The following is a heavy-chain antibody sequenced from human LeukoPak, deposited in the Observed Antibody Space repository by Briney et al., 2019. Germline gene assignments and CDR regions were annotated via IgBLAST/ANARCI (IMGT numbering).Heavy chain of an antibody. CDR3: ARGRYSSGWYLGYYFDY. V-gene: IGHV4-34*01. D-gene: IGHD6-19*01. Sequence: SETLSLTCAVYGGSFSGYYWSWIRQPPGKGLEWIWEINHSGSTNYNPYLKSRVTISVDTSKNQFFLKLSSVTAADTAVYYCARGRYSSGWYLGYYFDYWGQGTLVTVSS. J-gene: IGHJ4*02. CDR2: INHSGST. CDR1: GGSFSGYY.